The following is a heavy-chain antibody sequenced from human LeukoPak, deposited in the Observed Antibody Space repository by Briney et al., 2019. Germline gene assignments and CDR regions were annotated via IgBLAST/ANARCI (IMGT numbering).Heavy chain of an antibody. J-gene: IGHJ4*02. Sequence: ASVKVSCKAFGYTLTSYYMHWVRQAPGQGLEWMGIINPSGGSTSYAQKFQGRVTMTRDTSTSTAYMELSSLRSEDTAVYYCVRVNMVRGSNYEYDYWGQGTLVTVSS. CDR1: GYTLTSYY. CDR2: INPSGGST. V-gene: IGHV1-46*03. CDR3: VRVNMVRGSNYEYDY. D-gene: IGHD3-10*01.